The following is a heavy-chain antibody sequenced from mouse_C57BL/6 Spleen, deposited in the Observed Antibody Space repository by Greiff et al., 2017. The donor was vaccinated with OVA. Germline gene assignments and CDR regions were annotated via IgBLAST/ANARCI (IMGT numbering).Heavy chain of an antibody. CDR1: GYTFTSYW. CDR3: ARWLLRRKYYCV. D-gene: IGHD2-3*01. Sequence: VQLQQPGAELVRPGSSVKLSCKASGYTFTSYWMPWVKQRPIQGLEWIGHIDPSDSETNYNQKFKDKATLTVDKFSSTAYMQRSSLTSEDSAGYDCARWLLRRKYYCVRGTGATVTVAS. CDR2: IDPSDSET. J-gene: IGHJ1*03. V-gene: IGHV1-52*01.